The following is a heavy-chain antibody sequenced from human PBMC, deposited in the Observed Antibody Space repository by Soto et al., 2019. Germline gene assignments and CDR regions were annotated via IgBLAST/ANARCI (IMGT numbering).Heavy chain of an antibody. CDR1: GYTFTSYY. D-gene: IGHD3-3*01. Sequence: ASVKVSCKASGYTFTSYYMHWVRQAPGQGLEWMGIINPSGGSTSYAQKFQGRVTMTRDTSTSTVYMELSSLRSEDTAVYYCARDPIYYDFWSGSDGAFDIWGQGTMVTVSS. CDR2: INPSGGST. V-gene: IGHV1-46*01. CDR3: ARDPIYYDFWSGSDGAFDI. J-gene: IGHJ3*02.